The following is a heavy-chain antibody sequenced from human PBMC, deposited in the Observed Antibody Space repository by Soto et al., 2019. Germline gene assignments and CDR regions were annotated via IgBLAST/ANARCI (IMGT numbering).Heavy chain of an antibody. Sequence: QVQLVESGGGVVQPGRSLRLSCAASGFIFNRYGMHWVRQVPGKGLEWVADIWYEGSNKNYADSVKGRFTISRDNSKNTLSLQMNSLRAEDTAVYYCARGPGRPPLRDYGMDVWGQGTTVTVSS. CDR3: ARGPGRPPLRDYGMDV. V-gene: IGHV3-33*01. CDR2: IWYEGSNK. J-gene: IGHJ6*02. CDR1: GFIFNRYG.